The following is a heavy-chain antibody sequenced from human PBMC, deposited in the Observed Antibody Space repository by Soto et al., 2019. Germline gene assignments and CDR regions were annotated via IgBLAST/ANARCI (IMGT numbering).Heavy chain of an antibody. D-gene: IGHD2-21*02. Sequence: QVQLVQSGAEVKKPGASVKVSCKASGYTFTTYGISWVRQAPGQGLEWMGWINTANGNTNFAQNFQGRVTMTTDTPSTAAXXELRSLRSDDTAVYYCARDRKPYCAGDCYSYYFDYWGQGSLVTVSS. CDR3: ARDRKPYCAGDCYSYYFDY. V-gene: IGHV1-18*01. CDR2: INTANGNT. CDR1: GYTFTTYG. J-gene: IGHJ4*02.